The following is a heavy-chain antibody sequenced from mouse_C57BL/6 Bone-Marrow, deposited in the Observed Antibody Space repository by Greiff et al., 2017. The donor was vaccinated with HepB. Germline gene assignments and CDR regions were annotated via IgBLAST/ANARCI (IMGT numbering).Heavy chain of an antibody. CDR2: INPNNGGT. V-gene: IGHV1-18*01. Sequence: EVQLQQSGPELVKPGASVKIPCKASGYTFTDYNMDWVKQSHGKSLEWIGDINPNNGGTIYNQKFKGKATLTVDKSSSTAYMELRSLTSEDTAVYYCATLYSNYFFAWFAYWGQGTLVTVSA. J-gene: IGHJ3*01. CDR1: GYTFTDYN. CDR3: ATLYSNYFFAWFAY. D-gene: IGHD2-5*01.